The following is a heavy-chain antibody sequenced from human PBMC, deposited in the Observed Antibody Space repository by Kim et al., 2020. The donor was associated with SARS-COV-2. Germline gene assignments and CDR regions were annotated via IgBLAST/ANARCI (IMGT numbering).Heavy chain of an antibody. CDR3: ARHGGTYYDFWSGFERSHYYYYGMDV. V-gene: IGHV4-39*01. J-gene: IGHJ6*02. CDR2: IYYSGST. Sequence: SETLSLTCTVSGGSISSSSYYWGWIRQPPGKGLEWIGSIYYSGSTYYNPSLKSRVTISVDTSKNQFSLKLSSVTAADTAVYYCARHGGTYYDFWSGFERSHYYYYGMDVWGQGTTVTVSS. CDR1: GGSISSSSYY. D-gene: IGHD3-3*01.